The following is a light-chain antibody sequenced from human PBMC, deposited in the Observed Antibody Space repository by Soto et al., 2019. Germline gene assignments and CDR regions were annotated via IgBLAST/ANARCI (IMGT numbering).Light chain of an antibody. Sequence: DIQMTQSPSSLSASVGDRVTITCRASRGIRDALGWYQQKAGKVPKRLIYSASSLQRGVPSRFSGSGSETEFTLTISSLQPADFATYYCLQHSDYPLTFGQGTRLE. J-gene: IGKJ2*01. CDR1: RGIRDA. CDR3: LQHSDYPLT. CDR2: SAS. V-gene: IGKV1-17*01.